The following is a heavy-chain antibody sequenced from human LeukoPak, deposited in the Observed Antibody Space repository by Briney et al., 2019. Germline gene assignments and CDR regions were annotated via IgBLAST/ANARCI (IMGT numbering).Heavy chain of an antibody. D-gene: IGHD2-15*01. J-gene: IGHJ6*02. Sequence: SETLSLTCTVSGVSISSGGYYWSWIRQHPGKGLEWIGYIYYSGSTYYNPSLKSRVTISVDTSKNQFSLKLSSVTAADTAVYYCARGIVVVVAADYYGMDVWGQGSTVTVS. V-gene: IGHV4-31*03. CDR2: IYYSGST. CDR3: ARGIVVVVAADYYGMDV. CDR1: GVSISSGGYY.